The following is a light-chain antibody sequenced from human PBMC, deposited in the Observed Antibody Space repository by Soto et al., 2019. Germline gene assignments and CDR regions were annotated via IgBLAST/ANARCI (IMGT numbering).Light chain of an antibody. V-gene: IGKV3-11*01. Sequence: ENVLTQSPATLSLAPGERATLSCRDSQSVSSSFAWYQQKPGQAPRLLISDASNRATGIPARFSGSGSATDFTLTISRLEPEDFAVYFCQQRSNWTLSLNFG. CDR1: QSVSSS. CDR3: QQRSNWTLSLN. CDR2: DAS. J-gene: IGKJ5*01.